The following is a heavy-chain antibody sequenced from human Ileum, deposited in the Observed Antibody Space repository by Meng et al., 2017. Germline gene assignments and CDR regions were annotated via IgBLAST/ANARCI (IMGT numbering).Heavy chain of an antibody. CDR2: FWSDGSNQ. V-gene: IGHV3-33*01. CDR3: ARDSDTSGRHWYFDL. CDR1: GFTLRNYG. Sequence: GESLKISCAASGFTLRNYGMHWVRQAPGKGLELVALFWSDGSNQNYADSVKGRFTISKDNSKNTLYLQMNSLRAEDTAVYYCARDSDTSGRHWYFDLWGRGTLVTVSS. D-gene: IGHD6-19*01. J-gene: IGHJ2*01.